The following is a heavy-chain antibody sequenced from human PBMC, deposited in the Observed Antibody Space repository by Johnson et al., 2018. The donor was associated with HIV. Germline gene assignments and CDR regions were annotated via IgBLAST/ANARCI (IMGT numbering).Heavy chain of an antibody. Sequence: VQLVESGGGVVRPGGSLRLSCAASGFTVSSNYMSWVRQAPGKGLEWVSAIGTAGDTYYPGSVKGRFTISRDNSKNTLYLQMNSLRAEDTAVYYCAKGFFELDDAFDIWGQGTMVTVSS. J-gene: IGHJ3*02. CDR1: GFTVSSNY. V-gene: IGHV3-66*02. CDR2: IGTAGDT. D-gene: IGHD3/OR15-3a*01. CDR3: AKGFFELDDAFDI.